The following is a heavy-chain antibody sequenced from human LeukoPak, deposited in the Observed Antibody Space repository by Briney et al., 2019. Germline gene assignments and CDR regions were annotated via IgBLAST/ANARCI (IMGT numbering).Heavy chain of an antibody. V-gene: IGHV3-48*04. CDR2: ISSSGSTI. D-gene: IGHD3-10*02. CDR1: GFTFSSYG. J-gene: IGHJ6*04. Sequence: GGSLRLSCAASGFTFSSYGMSWVRQAPGKGLEWVSYISSSGSTIYYADSVKGRFTISRDNAKNSLYLQMNGLRAEDTAVYYCAELGITMIGGVWGKGTTVTISS. CDR3: AELGITMIGGV.